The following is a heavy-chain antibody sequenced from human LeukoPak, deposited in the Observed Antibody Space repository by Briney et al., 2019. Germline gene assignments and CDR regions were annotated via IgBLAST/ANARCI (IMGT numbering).Heavy chain of an antibody. CDR3: ARDIGDCSSLSCYNHYYYMDV. J-gene: IGHJ6*03. Sequence: GGSLRLSCAASGFTFSNHWMGWVRQAPGKGLEWVANIKQDGSEKYYVDFVKGRFTISRDNTKTSLYLQMNSLRNEDTAVYYCARDIGDCSSLSCYNHYYYMDVWGKGTTVTVSS. V-gene: IGHV3-7*01. D-gene: IGHD2-2*02. CDR1: GFTFSNHW. CDR2: IKQDGSEK.